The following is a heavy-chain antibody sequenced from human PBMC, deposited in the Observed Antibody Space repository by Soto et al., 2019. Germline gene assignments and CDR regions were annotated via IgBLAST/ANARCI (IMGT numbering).Heavy chain of an antibody. Sequence: KTSETLSLTCSVSGGSISSVGHYWTWIRQQPGKGLEWIGYIYYSGSTDYNPSLKSRVTISVDRSKNQFSLNLSSVTAADTAMYYCARESGGYDSSTRYGLDVWGQGTTVTVS. CDR1: GGSISSVGHY. V-gene: IGHV4-31*03. CDR2: IYYSGST. CDR3: ARESGGYDSSTRYGLDV. D-gene: IGHD6-25*01. J-gene: IGHJ6*02.